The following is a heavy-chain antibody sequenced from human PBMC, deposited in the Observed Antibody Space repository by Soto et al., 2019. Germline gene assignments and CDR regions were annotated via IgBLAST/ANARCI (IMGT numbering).Heavy chain of an antibody. CDR1: GFTFSSYA. Sequence: LRLSCAASGFTFSSYAIHWVRQAPCKGLEWVAVISYDGSNKYYADSVKGRFTISRDNSKNTLYLQMNSLRAEDTAVYYCAREGYYDSSGYYVYYYYGMDVWGQGTTVTVSS. CDR2: ISYDGSNK. J-gene: IGHJ6*02. CDR3: AREGYYDSSGYYVYYYYGMDV. V-gene: IGHV3-30-3*01. D-gene: IGHD3-22*01.